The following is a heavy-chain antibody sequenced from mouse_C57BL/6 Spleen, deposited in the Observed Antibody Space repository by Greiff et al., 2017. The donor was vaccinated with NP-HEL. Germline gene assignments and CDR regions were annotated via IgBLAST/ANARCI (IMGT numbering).Heavy chain of an antibody. Sequence: EVKLVESEGGLVQPGSSMKLSCTASGFTFSDYYMAWVRQVPEKGLEWVANINYDGSSTYYLDSLKSRFIISRDNAKNILYLQMSSLKSEDTATYYCARDRESSSYRAMDYWGQGTSVTVSS. CDR1: GFTFSDYY. CDR3: ARDRESSSYRAMDY. D-gene: IGHD3-2*02. J-gene: IGHJ4*01. CDR2: INYDGSST. V-gene: IGHV5-16*01.